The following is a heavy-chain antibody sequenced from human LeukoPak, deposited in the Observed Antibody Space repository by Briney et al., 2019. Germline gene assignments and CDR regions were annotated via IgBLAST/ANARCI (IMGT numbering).Heavy chain of an antibody. CDR2: IYWDDDK. CDR3: VHRRYDYGSGTN. D-gene: IGHD3-10*01. V-gene: IGHV2-5*02. CDR1: GFSLSTSGVG. J-gene: IGHJ4*02. Sequence: SGPTLVNPTQTLTLTCTFSGFSLSTSGVGVGWIRQPPGQALEWLALIYWDDDKRYSPSLKSRLTITKDTSKNQVVLTMTNMDPVDTGTYYCVHRRYDYGSGTNWGQGTLVTVSS.